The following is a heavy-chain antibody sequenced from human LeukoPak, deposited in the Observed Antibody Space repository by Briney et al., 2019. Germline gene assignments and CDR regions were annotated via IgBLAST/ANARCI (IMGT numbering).Heavy chain of an antibody. V-gene: IGHV3-23*01. Sequence: GGSLRLSCAASGFTFSDYSMHWVCQAPGKGLEWVSAISGSGGSTYYADSVKGRFTISRDNSKNTLYLQMNSLRAEDTAVYYCAKGDYYDSSALQDAFDIWGQGTMVTVSS. CDR3: AKGDYYDSSALQDAFDI. CDR2: ISGSGGST. CDR1: GFTFSDYS. J-gene: IGHJ3*02. D-gene: IGHD3-22*01.